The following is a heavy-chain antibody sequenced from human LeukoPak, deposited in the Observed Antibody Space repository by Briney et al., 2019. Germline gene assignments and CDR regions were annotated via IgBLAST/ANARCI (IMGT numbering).Heavy chain of an antibody. CDR1: GFTFSSYS. D-gene: IGHD1-26*01. CDR2: ISSSGSTY. V-gene: IGHV3-48*04. CDR3: ARDQRGSYYGFFDY. J-gene: IGHJ4*02. Sequence: GGSLRLSCAASGFTFSSYSMNWVRQAPGKGLEWVSYISSSGSTYHYADSVKGRFTCSRDNAKNSLDLQINSLRAEDTAVYYCARDQRGSYYGFFDYWGQGTLVTVSS.